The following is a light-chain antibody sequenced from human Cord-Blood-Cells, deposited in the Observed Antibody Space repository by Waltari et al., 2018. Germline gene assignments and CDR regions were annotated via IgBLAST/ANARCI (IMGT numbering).Light chain of an antibody. J-gene: IGKJ3*01. Sequence: DIHMTQSPSTLSASVGDRVTLSCRASQSISSWLAWYQQKPGKAPKLLIYDASSLESGVPSRFSGSGSGTEFTLTISSLQPDDFATYYCQQYNSYSPTFGPGTKVDIK. CDR1: QSISSW. CDR3: QQYNSYSPT. CDR2: DAS. V-gene: IGKV1-5*01.